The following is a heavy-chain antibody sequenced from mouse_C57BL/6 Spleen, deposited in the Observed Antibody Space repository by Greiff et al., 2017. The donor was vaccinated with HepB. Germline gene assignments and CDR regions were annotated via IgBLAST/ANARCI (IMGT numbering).Heavy chain of an antibody. D-gene: IGHD1-1*01. CDR1: GFNIKDDY. CDR3: TTNNYGSSRYYFDY. J-gene: IGHJ2*01. Sequence: EVQLQQSGAELVRPGASVKLSCTASGFNIKDDYMHWVKQRPEQGLEWIGWIDPENGDTEYDSKFQGKATITADKSSNTAYLQLSSLTSEDTDVYDCTTNNYGSSRYYFDYWGQGTTLTVSS. V-gene: IGHV14-4*01. CDR2: IDPENGDT.